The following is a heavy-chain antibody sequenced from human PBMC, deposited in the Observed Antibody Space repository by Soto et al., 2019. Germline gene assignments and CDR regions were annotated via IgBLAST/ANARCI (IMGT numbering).Heavy chain of an antibody. CDR1: GGSISSYY. CDR3: ARQEFGPLHSLVDV. V-gene: IGHV4-59*08. J-gene: IGHJ6*03. CDR2: VHHSWGS. Sequence: SETLSLTCTVSGGSISSYYWSWFRQSPGKRMEWIGYVHHSWGSSYNPSLQSRVAISLDTSKSQFSLKVTSVTATDTAVYYCARQEFGPLHSLVDVWGKGTTVTVSS. D-gene: IGHD3-10*01.